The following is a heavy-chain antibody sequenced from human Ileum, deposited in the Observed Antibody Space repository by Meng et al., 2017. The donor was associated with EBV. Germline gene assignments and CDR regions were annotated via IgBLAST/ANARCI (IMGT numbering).Heavy chain of an antibody. CDR3: ARAHPVVYFFDY. CDR2: IQHSGST. D-gene: IGHD4-23*01. Sequence: QLQPQASASGLVKPSRPLSLPCAVSGGSISSGGHSCRWIRQPPGKGLEWIGDIQHSGSTYYNPSLKSRVTISVDRSRNQFSLKLSSVTAADTAVYYCARAHPVVYFFDYWGQGTLVTVSS. J-gene: IGHJ4*02. CDR1: GGSISSGGHS. V-gene: IGHV4-30-2*01.